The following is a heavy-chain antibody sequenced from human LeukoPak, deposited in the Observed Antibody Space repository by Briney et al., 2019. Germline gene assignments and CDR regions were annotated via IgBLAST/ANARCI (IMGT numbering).Heavy chain of an antibody. CDR3: ARDGDVDIVATSYGMDV. V-gene: IGHV3-21*01. J-gene: IGHJ6*02. D-gene: IGHD5-12*01. CDR2: ISSSSSYI. Sequence: PGGSLRLPCAASGFTFSSYSMNWVRQAPGKGLEWVSSISSSSSYIYYADSVKGRFTISRDNAKNSLYLQMNSLRAEDTAVYYCARDGDVDIVATSYGMDVWGQGTTVTVSS. CDR1: GFTFSSYS.